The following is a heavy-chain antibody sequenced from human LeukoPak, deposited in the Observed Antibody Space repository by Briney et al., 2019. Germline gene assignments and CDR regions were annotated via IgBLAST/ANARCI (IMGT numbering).Heavy chain of an antibody. Sequence: GASVNVSCKASGYTFTGYYIHCVRQAPGQGRVGMRETNPDKGDTAYAQKFQWRLTITRDPSIRTPYVEVSRLRSDHTPVYYCVRVVDRSSRYYFAYWGEGTLVTVSS. CDR2: TNPDKGDT. J-gene: IGHJ4*02. D-gene: IGHD6-13*01. CDR1: GYTFTGYY. V-gene: IGHV1-2*02. CDR3: VRVVDRSSRYYFAY.